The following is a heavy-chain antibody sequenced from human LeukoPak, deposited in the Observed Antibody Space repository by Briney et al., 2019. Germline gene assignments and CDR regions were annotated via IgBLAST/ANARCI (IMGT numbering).Heavy chain of an antibody. V-gene: IGHV3-21*01. CDR3: ASHPGIAAAGTGY. Sequence: PGGSLRLSCAASGFTFSIYAMSWVRQAPGKGLEWVSSISSSSSYIYYADSVKGRFTISRDNAKNSLYLQMNSLRAEDTAVYYCASHPGIAAAGTGYWGQGTLVTVSS. J-gene: IGHJ4*02. CDR1: GFTFSIYA. D-gene: IGHD6-13*01. CDR2: ISSSSSYI.